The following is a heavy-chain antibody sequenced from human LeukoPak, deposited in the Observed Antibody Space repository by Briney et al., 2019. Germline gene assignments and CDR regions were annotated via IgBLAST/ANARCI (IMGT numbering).Heavy chain of an antibody. CDR3: ARSYYFDY. J-gene: IGHJ4*02. CDR2: ISSSSLYI. CDR1: GFIFSNYA. V-gene: IGHV3-21*01. Sequence: GGSLRLSCAASGFIFSNYAVSWVRQAPGKGLEWVSSISSSSLYIYYADSVKGRFTISRDNAKNSLYLQMNSLRAEDTAVYYCARSYYFDYWGQGTLVTVSS.